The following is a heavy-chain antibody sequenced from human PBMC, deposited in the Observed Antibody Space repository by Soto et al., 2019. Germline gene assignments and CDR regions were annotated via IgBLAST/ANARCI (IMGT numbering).Heavy chain of an antibody. V-gene: IGHV4-39*02. D-gene: IGHD4-17*01. CDR1: GDSITSIFYY. CDR3: ARRGYGEYSLSD. CDR2: LHSNGST. Sequence: QVLLKESGPGLVKPSETLSLTCTVSGDSITSIFYYWAWVRQPPGKGLEWVGTLHSNGSTHYSPSLKARVSISGDSSKNHFSLRMTSVAAADTAFYYCARRGYGEYSLSDWGPGTLVTVSS. J-gene: IGHJ4*02.